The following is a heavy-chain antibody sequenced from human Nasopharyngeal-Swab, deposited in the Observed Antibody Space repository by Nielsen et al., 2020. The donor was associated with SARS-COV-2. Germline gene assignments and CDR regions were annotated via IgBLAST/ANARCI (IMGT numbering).Heavy chain of an antibody. V-gene: IGHV1-18*01. CDR3: VRPVYDNSGYYYPDSFDI. CDR1: GYIFTSSG. CDR2: ISTHKGNK. Sequence: SVTVPCKASGYIFTSSGISGVRQAPAQGVEWVGWISTHKGNKNYAQKFKGRVTVTTDTSTRIAYMELRSLRSDDTAVYYCVRPVYDNSGYYYPDSFDIWGQGTKVTVSS. J-gene: IGHJ3*02. D-gene: IGHD3-22*01.